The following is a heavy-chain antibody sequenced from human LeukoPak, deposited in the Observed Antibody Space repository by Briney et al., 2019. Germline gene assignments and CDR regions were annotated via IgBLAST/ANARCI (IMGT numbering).Heavy chain of an antibody. CDR3: ARVYYYGRFDP. CDR2: IYRGGST. CDR1: GFTVSSNY. D-gene: IGHD3-10*01. Sequence: GGSLRLSCAASGFTVSSNYMSWVRQAPGKGLEWVSVIYRGGSTYYADSAKGRFTISRDNSKKTLYLQMNSLRAEDTAVYYCARVYYYGRFDPWGQGTLVTVSS. V-gene: IGHV3-66*01. J-gene: IGHJ5*02.